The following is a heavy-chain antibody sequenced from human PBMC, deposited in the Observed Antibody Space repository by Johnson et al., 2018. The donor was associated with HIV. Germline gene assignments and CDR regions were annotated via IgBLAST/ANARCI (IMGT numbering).Heavy chain of an antibody. CDR1: GFSISSNY. D-gene: IGHD2-21*02. CDR2: IYRSGST. Sequence: EVQLVESGGGLVQPGGSLRLSCAASGFSISSNYMSWIRQAPGKGLEWFSVIYRSGSTYYAGSVTGRVTISRDHAKKSLYLQRNSLRAEDTAVYYCATGVVVTAMNDAFDIWGRDNGHRLF. J-gene: IGHJ3*02. CDR3: ATGVVVTAMNDAFDI. V-gene: IGHV3-66*02.